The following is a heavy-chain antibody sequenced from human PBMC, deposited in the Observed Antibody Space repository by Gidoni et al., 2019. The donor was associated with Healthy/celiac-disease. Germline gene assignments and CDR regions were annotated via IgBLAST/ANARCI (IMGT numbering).Heavy chain of an antibody. D-gene: IGHD2-21*01. Sequence: QVQLQESGPGLVKPSETLSLTCTVSGGSISSYYWSWIRQPPGKGLEWIGYIYYSGSTNYNPSLKSRVTISVDTSKNQFSLKLSSVTAADTAVYYCARDVARSLYNWFDPWGQGTLVTVSS. J-gene: IGHJ5*02. CDR3: ARDVARSLYNWFDP. CDR2: IYYSGST. CDR1: GGSISSYY. V-gene: IGHV4-59*01.